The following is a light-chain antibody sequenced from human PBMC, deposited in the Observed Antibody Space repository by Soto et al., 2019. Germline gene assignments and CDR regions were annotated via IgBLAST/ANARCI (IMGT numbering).Light chain of an antibody. CDR1: QSVSSN. V-gene: IGKV3-15*01. CDR3: QQYNVWPPART. CDR2: GAS. Sequence: EIVMTQSPATLSVSPGERATLSCRASQSVSSNLAWYQQTPGRAPRLLIYGASSRATGIPARFSGSGSGTEFTLTISSLQSEDFAVYYCQQYNVWPPARTFGQGTRVEIK. J-gene: IGKJ1*01.